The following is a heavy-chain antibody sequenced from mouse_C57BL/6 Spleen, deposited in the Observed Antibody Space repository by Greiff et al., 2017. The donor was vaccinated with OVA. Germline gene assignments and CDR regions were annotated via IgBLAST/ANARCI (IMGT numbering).Heavy chain of an antibody. D-gene: IGHD1-1*01. Sequence: EVQGVESGAGLVKPGGSLKLSCAASGFTFSSYAMSWVRQTPEKRLEWVAYISSGGDYIYYADTVKGRFTISRDNARNTLYLQMSSLKSEDTAMYYCTRDEPPYGSSSSWYFDVWGTGTTVTVSS. V-gene: IGHV5-9-1*02. CDR2: ISSGGDYI. CDR3: TRDEPPYGSSSSWYFDV. CDR1: GFTFSSYA. J-gene: IGHJ1*03.